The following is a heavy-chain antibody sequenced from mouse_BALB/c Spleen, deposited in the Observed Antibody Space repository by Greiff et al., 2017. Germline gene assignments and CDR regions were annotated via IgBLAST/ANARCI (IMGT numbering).Heavy chain of an antibody. V-gene: IGHV5-17*02. CDR1: GFTFSSFG. CDR2: ISSGSSTI. Sequence: EVKVEESGGGLVQPGGSRKLSCAASGFTFSSFGMHWVRQAPEKGLEWVAYISSGSSTIYYADTVKGRFTISRDNPKNTLFLQMTSLRSEDTAMYYCARETTMDDWGQGTSVTVSS. CDR3: ARETTMDD. J-gene: IGHJ4*01. D-gene: IGHD2-13*01.